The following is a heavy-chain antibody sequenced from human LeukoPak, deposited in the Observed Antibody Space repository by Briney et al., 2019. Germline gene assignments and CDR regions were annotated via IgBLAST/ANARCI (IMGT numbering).Heavy chain of an antibody. V-gene: IGHV4-59*01. J-gene: IGHJ4*02. D-gene: IGHD2-21*01. CDR3: ARGLRGGEYFDY. CDR2: IYYSGST. Sequence: PSETLSLTCTVSGGSISSYYWSWIRQPPGQGLEWIGYIYYSGSTNYNPSLKSRVTISVNTSKNQFSLKLSSVTAADTAVYYCARGLRGGEYFDYWGQGTLVTVSS. CDR1: GGSISSYY.